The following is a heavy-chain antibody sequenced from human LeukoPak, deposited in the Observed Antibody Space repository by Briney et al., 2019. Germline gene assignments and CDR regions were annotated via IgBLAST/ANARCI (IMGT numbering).Heavy chain of an antibody. CDR3: ARRPYSDTSGRLSDV. D-gene: IGHD3-22*01. Sequence: GGSLRLSCAAPGFAFSSYNMNWVRQAPGKGLEWISYIGSSGSPTHYADSVGGRFTISRDNAKNSLYLQMNSLRDEDTAVYFCARRPYSDTSGRLSDVWGQGTTVTVSS. CDR2: IGSSGSPT. CDR1: GFAFSSYN. J-gene: IGHJ6*02. V-gene: IGHV3-48*02.